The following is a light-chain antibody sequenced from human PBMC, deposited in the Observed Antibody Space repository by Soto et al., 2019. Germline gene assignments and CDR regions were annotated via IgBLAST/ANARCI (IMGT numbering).Light chain of an antibody. CDR1: QSISSSF. J-gene: IGKJ3*01. CDR2: GVS. V-gene: IGKV3-20*01. Sequence: EIVLTQSPGTLSLSPGERATLSCRASQSISSSFLAWYQQIPGQAPRLLIHGVSSKAAGIPDRFSFSGSGTDFTLTITRMEPADFALNCCKQYRSSPLYFGPG. CDR3: KQYRSSPLY.